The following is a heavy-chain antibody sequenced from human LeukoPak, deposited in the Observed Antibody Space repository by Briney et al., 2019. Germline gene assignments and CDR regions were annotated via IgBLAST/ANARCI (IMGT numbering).Heavy chain of an antibody. V-gene: IGHV4-30-4*01. Sequence: PSETLSLTCTVSGGSISSGDYYWSWIRQPPGKGLEWIGYIYYGGSTYYNPSLKSRVTISVDTSKNQFSLKLSSVTAADTAVYYCARVGSGAELWFGESRSPYGMDVWGQGTTVTVSS. CDR2: IYYGGST. CDR1: GGSISSGDYY. J-gene: IGHJ6*02. CDR3: ARVGSGAELWFGESRSPYGMDV. D-gene: IGHD3-10*01.